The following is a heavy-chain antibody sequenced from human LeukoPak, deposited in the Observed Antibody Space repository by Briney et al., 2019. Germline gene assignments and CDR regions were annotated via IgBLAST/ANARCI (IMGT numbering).Heavy chain of an antibody. CDR1: SYY. CDR2: IYSSGST. J-gene: IGHJ4*01. CDR3: AKSGGYGLIDY. D-gene: IGHD6-25*01. Sequence: SYYWGWIRQPPGRGLEWIGSIYSSGSTYYNSSLKSRVTISIDTSKNQVSLKMSSVTAADTAVYYCAKSGGYGLIDYWGQGTLVTVSS. V-gene: IGHV4-39*01.